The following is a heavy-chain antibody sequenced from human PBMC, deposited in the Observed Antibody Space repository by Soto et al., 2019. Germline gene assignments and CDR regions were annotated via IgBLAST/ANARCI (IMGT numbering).Heavy chain of an antibody. CDR1: GFTFSSCG. J-gene: IGHJ4*02. V-gene: IGHV3-30*18. CDR2: VTYEENEI. CDR3: VKERSSGYWRTADY. D-gene: IGHD5-12*01. Sequence: QVQLVESGGGVIQPGRSLRLSCAASGFTFSSCGMHWVRRAPGKGLEWVAVVTYEENEIHYADSVKGRFTISRDNSKNIVNLEMDSLRGEDTAVYYFVKERSSGYWRTADYWGQGTLITVSS.